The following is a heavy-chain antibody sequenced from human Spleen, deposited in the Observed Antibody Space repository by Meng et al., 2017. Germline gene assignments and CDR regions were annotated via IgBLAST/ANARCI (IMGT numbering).Heavy chain of an antibody. CDR2: IIPIFGTA. D-gene: IGHD4-23*01. CDR3: ARGPRRGNSQYYFDY. J-gene: IGHJ4*02. V-gene: IGHV1-69*13. Sequence: SVKVSCKASGGTFSSYAISWVRQAPGQGLEWMGGIIPIFGTANYAQKFQGRVTITADESTSTAYMELSSLRSEDTAVYYCARGPRRGNSQYYFDYWGQGTLVTVSS. CDR1: GGTFSSYA.